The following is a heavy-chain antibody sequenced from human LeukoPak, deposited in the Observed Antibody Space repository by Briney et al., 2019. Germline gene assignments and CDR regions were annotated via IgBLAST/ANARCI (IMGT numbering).Heavy chain of an antibody. CDR2: IGSDNKP. D-gene: IGHD2-21*01. CDR1: GYTFTVNY. Sequence: LTCNSSGYTFTVNYMHRMRHGQAQGKGLEWVSSIGSDNKPHYSESVKGRFPISRDNSKSMLFLQLNSLRAEDTALYYRTRDLHCVAMDVWGNGTTVTVAS. CDR3: TRDLHCVAMDV. J-gene: IGHJ6*04. V-gene: IGHV3-53*01.